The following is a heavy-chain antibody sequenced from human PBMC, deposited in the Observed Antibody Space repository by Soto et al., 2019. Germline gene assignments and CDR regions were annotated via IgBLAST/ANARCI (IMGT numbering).Heavy chain of an antibody. V-gene: IGHV4-59*08. D-gene: IGHD3-16*01. CDR1: GGSFTNSF. CDR2: ISDTGSS. J-gene: IGHJ5*02. Sequence: QVQLQESGPGLVKPSETLSLMCSVSGGSFTNSFWSWLRQPPGKGLELIGFISDTGSSRYSPSLYSQVTISIDTSKSQFSLTLTSVTAADTAVYYCARTLPATSGGGIDPWGQGSLVTVSS. CDR3: ARTLPATSGGGIDP.